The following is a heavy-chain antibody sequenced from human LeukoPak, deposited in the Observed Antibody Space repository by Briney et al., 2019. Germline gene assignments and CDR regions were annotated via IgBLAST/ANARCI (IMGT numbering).Heavy chain of an antibody. D-gene: IGHD5-18*01. CDR3: ARASRSVTDL. CDR2: ISSSSSYI. CDR1: GFTFSSYS. Sequence: GGSLRLSCAASGFTFSSYSMNWVRQAPGKGLEWVSSISSSSSYIYYADSVKGRFTISRDNAKNSLYLQMNSLRAEDTAAYYCARASRSVTDLWGQGTLVTVSS. J-gene: IGHJ5*02. V-gene: IGHV3-21*01.